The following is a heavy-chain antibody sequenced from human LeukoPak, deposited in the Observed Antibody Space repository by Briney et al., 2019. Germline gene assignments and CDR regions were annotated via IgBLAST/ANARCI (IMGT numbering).Heavy chain of an antibody. D-gene: IGHD3-10*01. CDR1: GGSISSGGYY. CDR2: IYYSGST. Sequence: SETLSLTCTVSGGSISSGGYYWSWIRQHPGKGLEWIGYIYYSGSTNYNPSLKSRVTISVDTSKNQFSLKLSSVTAADTAVYYCARTILTYYYGSGSYYHLYYFDYWGQGTLVTVSS. V-gene: IGHV4-61*08. J-gene: IGHJ4*02. CDR3: ARTILTYYYGSGSYYHLYYFDY.